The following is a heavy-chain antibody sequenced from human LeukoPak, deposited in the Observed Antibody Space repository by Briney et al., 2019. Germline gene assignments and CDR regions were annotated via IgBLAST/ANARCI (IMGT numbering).Heavy chain of an antibody. CDR2: IYHSGST. J-gene: IGHJ4*02. CDR3: ARNGGNSDFDY. CDR1: GVSISSSSGNC. D-gene: IGHD4-23*01. V-gene: IGHV4-4*02. Sequence: SETLSLTCAVSGVSISSSSGNCWTWVRQPPGKGLEWIGEIYHSGSTNYNPSLKSRVTMLLDKSKNQFSLKLSSVTAADTAVYYCARNGGNSDFDYWGQGTLVTVSS.